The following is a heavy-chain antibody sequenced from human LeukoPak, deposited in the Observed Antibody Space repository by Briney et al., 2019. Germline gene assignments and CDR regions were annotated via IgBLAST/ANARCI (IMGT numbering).Heavy chain of an antibody. Sequence: GSLRLSCAASEFTFSSYSMNWVRQAPGKGLEWVSYISSSSSTIYYADSVKGRFTISRDNGKNLLFLELKSLRGEDTAVYFCAREIPGRIAADCWGQGTLVTVSS. CDR1: EFTFSSYS. J-gene: IGHJ4*02. V-gene: IGHV3-48*01. D-gene: IGHD2-15*01. CDR2: ISSSSSTI. CDR3: AREIPGRIAADC.